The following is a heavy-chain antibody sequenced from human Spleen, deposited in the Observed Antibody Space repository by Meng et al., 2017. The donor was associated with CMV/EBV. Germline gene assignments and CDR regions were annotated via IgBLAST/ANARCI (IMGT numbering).Heavy chain of an antibody. CDR2: TIPEYVTV. CDR3: ARGAQSRSWLCGMDV. CDR1: GGPFTNFA. J-gene: IGHJ6*02. D-gene: IGHD2-21*01. Sequence: SSVKVSCKTSGGPFTNFAVNWVRQAPGEGLEWMGGTIPEYVTVKYAEKFQGRAKITTDRSTNTVYLELRSLRSDDTATYYCARGAQSRSWLCGMDVWGQGTPVTVSS. V-gene: IGHV1-69*05.